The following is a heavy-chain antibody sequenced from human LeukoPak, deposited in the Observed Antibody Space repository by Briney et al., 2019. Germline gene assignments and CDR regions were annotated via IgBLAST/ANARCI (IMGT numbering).Heavy chain of an antibody. CDR2: TYYGGST. D-gene: IGHD5-18*01. Sequence: PSETLSLTCTVSGGSISSYYWSWIRQPPGKGLEWIGYTYYGGSTNYNPSLKSRVTISVDTSKNQFSLKLSSVTAADTAVYYCASGIQLWLYGYWGQGTLVTVSS. CDR3: ASGIQLWLYGY. CDR1: GGSISSYY. V-gene: IGHV4-59*08. J-gene: IGHJ4*02.